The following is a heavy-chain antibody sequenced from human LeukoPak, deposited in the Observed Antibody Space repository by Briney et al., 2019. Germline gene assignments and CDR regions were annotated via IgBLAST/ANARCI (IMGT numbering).Heavy chain of an antibody. D-gene: IGHD1-14*01. V-gene: IGHV3-48*03. CDR3: AKPLSRTSYYFDY. J-gene: IGHJ4*02. Sequence: PGGSLRLSCAASGFTFSSYEMNWVRQAPGKGLEWGSYLSSSGTTIYYAASVKGRFSISRDNAKNTLYLQMNSLRAEDTAVYYCAKPLSRTSYYFDYWGQGTLVTVSS. CDR2: LSSSGTTI. CDR1: GFTFSSYE.